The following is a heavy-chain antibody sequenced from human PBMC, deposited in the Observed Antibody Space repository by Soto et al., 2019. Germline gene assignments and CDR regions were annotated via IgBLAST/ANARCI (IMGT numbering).Heavy chain of an antibody. D-gene: IGHD6-13*01. CDR1: GLTFSSYG. V-gene: IGHV3-23*01. CDR2: ISGGGGST. J-gene: IGHJ4*02. Sequence: GGSLRLSCAASGLTFSSYGMTWVRQAPGKGLEWVSSISGGGGSTYYSDSVKGRFTISRDNSKNTLYLHMTTLRAEDTGKYHCAKLKGSWSFELWGQGTLVTVSS. CDR3: AKLKGSWSFEL.